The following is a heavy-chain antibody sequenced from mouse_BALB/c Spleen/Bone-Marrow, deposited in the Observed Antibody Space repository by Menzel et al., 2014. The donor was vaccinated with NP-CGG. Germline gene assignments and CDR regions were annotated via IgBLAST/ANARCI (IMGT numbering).Heavy chain of an antibody. CDR3: ARDRGYFDY. CDR1: GFTFSSYA. Sequence: EVNVVESGGGLVKPGGSLKLSCAASGFTFSSYAMSWVRQSPEKRLEWVAEISSGGSYTYYPDTVTGRFTISRDNAKNTLYLEMSSLRYEDTAMYYCARDRGYFDYWGQGTPLPVPS. D-gene: IGHD3-1*01. CDR2: ISSGGSYT. V-gene: IGHV5-9-4*01. J-gene: IGHJ2*01.